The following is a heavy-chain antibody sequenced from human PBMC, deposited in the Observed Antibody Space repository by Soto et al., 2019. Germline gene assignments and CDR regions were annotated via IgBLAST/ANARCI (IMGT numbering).Heavy chain of an antibody. J-gene: IGHJ6*02. D-gene: IGHD6-19*01. CDR3: AREPVRMAVAGTAVVYNDYYYGMDV. CDR2: ISAYNGNT. CDR1: GYTFTSYG. Sequence: QVQLVQSGAEVKKPGASVKVSCKASGYTFTSYGISWVRQAPGQGLEWMGWISAYNGNTNYAQKLQGRVTMTTDTSTSTAYMELRSLRSDDTAVYYCAREPVRMAVAGTAVVYNDYYYGMDVWGQGTTVTVSS. V-gene: IGHV1-18*01.